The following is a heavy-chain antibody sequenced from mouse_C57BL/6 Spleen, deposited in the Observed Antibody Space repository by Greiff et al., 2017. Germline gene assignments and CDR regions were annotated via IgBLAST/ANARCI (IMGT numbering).Heavy chain of an antibody. Sequence: QVQLQQPGAELVKPGASVKLSCKASGYTFTSYWMNWVKQRPGRGLEWIGRLDPNSGGPQYNEKFKSKATLTVDKPSSTAYMQLSSLTYEDSAVYYCARVKGFYYGYDGWFAYWGQGTLVTVSA. CDR3: ARVKGFYYGYDGWFAY. J-gene: IGHJ3*01. D-gene: IGHD2-2*01. V-gene: IGHV1-72*01. CDR1: GYTFTSYW. CDR2: LDPNSGGP.